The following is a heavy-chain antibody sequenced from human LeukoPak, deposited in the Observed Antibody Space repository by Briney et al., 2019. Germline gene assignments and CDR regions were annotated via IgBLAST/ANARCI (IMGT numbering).Heavy chain of an antibody. CDR1: GGSISSYY. CDR2: IYTSGST. J-gene: IGHJ6*03. D-gene: IGHD1-20*01. V-gene: IGHV4-4*07. Sequence: PSETLSLTCTVSGGSISSYYWSWIRQPAGKGLEWIGRIYTSGSTNYNPSLKSRVTMSVDTSKNQFSLKLSSVTAADTAVYYCARVGDITGTYYYYYYMDVRGKGTTVTVSS. CDR3: ARVGDITGTYYYYYYMDV.